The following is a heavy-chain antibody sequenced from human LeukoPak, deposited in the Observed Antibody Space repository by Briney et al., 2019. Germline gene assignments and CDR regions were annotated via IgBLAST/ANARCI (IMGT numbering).Heavy chain of an antibody. CDR2: ISGSGSSI. CDR1: GFTFSTYE. V-gene: IGHV3-48*03. Sequence: GGSLRLSCTASGFTFSTYEMNWVRQAPGKGLEWVSYISGSGSSIYYADSVRGRFTISRDDAKNSLYLQMNSLRVEDTAVYYCARDGTVTAGPFDPWGRGTLVTVSS. D-gene: IGHD4-11*01. J-gene: IGHJ5*02. CDR3: ARDGTVTAGPFDP.